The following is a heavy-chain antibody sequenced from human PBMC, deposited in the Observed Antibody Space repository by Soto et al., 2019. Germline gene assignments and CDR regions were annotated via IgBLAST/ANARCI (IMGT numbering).Heavy chain of an antibody. D-gene: IGHD3-10*01. V-gene: IGHV1-18*04. Sequence: QVQLVQSGAEVKKPGASVKVSCKASGYTFTSCGISWVRQVPGQGLEWMGWIRAYNGYTNYAQKFQGRVTMTTDTSTSTAYMELRSLISDDTAVYYCAPGSSGGGGEDYWGQGTLVTVSS. J-gene: IGHJ4*02. CDR1: GYTFTSCG. CDR3: APGSSGGGGEDY. CDR2: IRAYNGYT.